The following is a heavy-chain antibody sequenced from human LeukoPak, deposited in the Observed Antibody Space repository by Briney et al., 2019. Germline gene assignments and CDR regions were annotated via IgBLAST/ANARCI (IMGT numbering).Heavy chain of an antibody. CDR3: ATLHSRVYSAVDY. Sequence: SETLSLTCTVSGGSFINYYWNWIRQPPGMGLEWIGYVHYSGSTNYNPFIKSRVTMSLDTTKNEFSLKLSSVTDADTAVYYCATLHSRVYSAVDYWGQGTLVTVSS. CDR1: GGSFINYY. CDR2: VHYSGST. J-gene: IGHJ4*02. V-gene: IGHV4-59*01. D-gene: IGHD3-22*01.